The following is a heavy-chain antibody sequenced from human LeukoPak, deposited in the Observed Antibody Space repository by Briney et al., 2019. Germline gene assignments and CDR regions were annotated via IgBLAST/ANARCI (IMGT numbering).Heavy chain of an antibody. CDR1: GYTFTSYY. D-gene: IGHD2-8*01. V-gene: IGHV1-46*01. J-gene: IGHJ4*02. CDR3: ARDRGYTLLGYCTNGVCFEIDY. Sequence: EASVKVSCKASGYTFTSYYMHWVRQAPGQGLEWMGIINPSGGSTSYAQKFQGRVTMTRDTSTSTVYMELSSLRSEDTAAYYCARDRGYTLLGYCTNGVCFEIDYWGQGTLVTVSS. CDR2: INPSGGST.